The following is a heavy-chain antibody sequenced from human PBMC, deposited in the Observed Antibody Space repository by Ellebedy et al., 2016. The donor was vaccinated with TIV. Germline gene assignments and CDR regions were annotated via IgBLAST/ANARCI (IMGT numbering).Heavy chain of an antibody. J-gene: IGHJ4*02. D-gene: IGHD3-10*01. CDR2: IQSAGKDK. CDR3: ARGTMVRGENYFDY. V-gene: IGHV3-30*02. CDR1: GLTFSRSG. Sequence: GESLKISCTASGLTFSRSGMHWVRQAPGKGLEWVAFIQSAGKDKYFADSVKGRFSISRDNYKKTLWLQMSSLRAEDTAVYYCARGTMVRGENYFDYWGQGTLVTVSS.